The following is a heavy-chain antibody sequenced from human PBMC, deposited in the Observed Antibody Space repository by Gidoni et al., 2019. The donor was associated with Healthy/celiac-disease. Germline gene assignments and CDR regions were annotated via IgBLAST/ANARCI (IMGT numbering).Heavy chain of an antibody. D-gene: IGHD2-15*01. CDR2: IYYSGST. Sequence: QVQLQESGPGLVKPSETLSLTCTVSGGSISSYYWSWIRQPPGKGLEWIGYIYYSGSTNYNPSLKSRVTISVDTSKNQFSLKLSSVTAADTAVYYCARGGRYCSGGSCYSDYYYYGMDVWGQGTTVTVSS. V-gene: IGHV4-59*01. CDR1: GGSISSYY. CDR3: ARGGRYCSGGSCYSDYYYYGMDV. J-gene: IGHJ6*02.